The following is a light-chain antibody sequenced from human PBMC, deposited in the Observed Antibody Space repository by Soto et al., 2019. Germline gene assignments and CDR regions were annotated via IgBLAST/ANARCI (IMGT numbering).Light chain of an antibody. Sequence: AIQMTQSPSSLSASVGDRVTITCRASQGVGNDLGWYQQKPGKAPKLLIYHASTLNNGVSSRFSGSGSGSDFTLTISSLQPEDFATYYCLQDNSNPLTFGGGTKVGIK. CDR2: HAS. V-gene: IGKV1-6*01. J-gene: IGKJ4*01. CDR3: LQDNSNPLT. CDR1: QGVGND.